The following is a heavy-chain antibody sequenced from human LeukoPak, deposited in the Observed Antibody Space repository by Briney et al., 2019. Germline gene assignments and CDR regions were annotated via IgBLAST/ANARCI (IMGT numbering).Heavy chain of an antibody. V-gene: IGHV3-7*04. CDR2: IKQDGSEK. CDR1: GFTFSSYW. J-gene: IGHJ3*01. D-gene: IGHD5-12*01. Sequence: PGGSLRLSCAASGFTFSSYWMSWVRQAPGKGLEWVANIKQDGSEKYYVDSVKGRFTISRDNAENSLYLQMNSLRAEDTAAYYCARCSGYDFFYPDWGQGTMVTVSS. CDR3: ARCSGYDFFYPD.